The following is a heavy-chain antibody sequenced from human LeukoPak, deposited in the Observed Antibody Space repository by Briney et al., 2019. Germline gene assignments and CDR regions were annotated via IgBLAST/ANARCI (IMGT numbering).Heavy chain of an antibody. V-gene: IGHV4-59*01. CDR1: GGSISSYY. Sequence: SETLSLTCTVSGGSISSYYWSWIRQPPGKGLEWIGYIYYRGSTNYNPSLESRVTISVDTSENQFSLRLTSVTAADTAVYFCARATPWLLPGYWGQGTLVTVSS. J-gene: IGHJ4*02. D-gene: IGHD3-22*01. CDR3: ARATPWLLPGY. CDR2: IYYRGST.